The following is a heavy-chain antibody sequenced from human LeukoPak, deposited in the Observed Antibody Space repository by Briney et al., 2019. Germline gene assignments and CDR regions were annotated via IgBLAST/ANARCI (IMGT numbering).Heavy chain of an antibody. CDR2: IKEDGSEK. V-gene: IGHV3-7*01. J-gene: IGHJ4*02. D-gene: IGHD7-27*01. CDR1: GFNFSTYW. Sequence: PGGSLRLSCTASGFNFSTYWMSWVRQATGKGLECVAKIKEDGSEKHYVDSVKGRFTISRDNAKKSLYLQMNSLRAEDTAVYYCARDYTGGWNDYWGQGTLVTVSS. CDR3: ARDYTGGWNDY.